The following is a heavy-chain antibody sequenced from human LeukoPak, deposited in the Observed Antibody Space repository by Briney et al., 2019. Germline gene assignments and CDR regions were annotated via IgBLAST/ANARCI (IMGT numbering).Heavy chain of an antibody. CDR3: ARSLAVAGPWVDY. V-gene: IGHV1-8*01. CDR2: MNPNSGNT. CDR1: GYTFTSYD. J-gene: IGHJ4*02. Sequence: ASVKVSCKASGYTFTSYDINWVRQAIGQGLEWMGWMNPNSGNTGYAQKFQGRVTMTRNTSISTAYMELSSLRSEDTAVYYCARSLAVAGPWVDYWGQGTLVTVSS. D-gene: IGHD6-19*01.